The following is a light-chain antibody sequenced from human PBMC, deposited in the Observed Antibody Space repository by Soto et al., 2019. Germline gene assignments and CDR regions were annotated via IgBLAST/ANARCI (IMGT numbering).Light chain of an antibody. CDR2: GAS. J-gene: IGKJ1*01. V-gene: IGKV3-15*01. Sequence: EIVLTQSPGTLSLSPGEGGILSCRASQSVDTRYFGWYQQKPGQAPRLLIYGASTRATGIPARFSGSGSGTEFTLTISSLQSEDFAVYYCQQYNNWPPWTFGQGTKVDIK. CDR1: QSVDTRY. CDR3: QQYNNWPPWT.